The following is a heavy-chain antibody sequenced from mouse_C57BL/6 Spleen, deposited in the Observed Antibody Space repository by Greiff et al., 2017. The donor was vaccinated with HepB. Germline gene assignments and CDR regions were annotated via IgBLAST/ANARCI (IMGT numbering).Heavy chain of an antibody. Sequence: QVQLQQSGPELVKPGASVKLSCKASGYTFTSYDINWVKQRPGQGLEWIGWIDPRDGSTKYNEKFKGKDTLTVDTSSSTAYMELHSLTSEDSAVYFCARDDGYYDWFAYWGQGTLVTVSA. V-gene: IGHV1-85*01. J-gene: IGHJ3*01. CDR1: GYTFTSYD. CDR3: ARDDGYYDWFAY. D-gene: IGHD2-3*01. CDR2: IDPRDGST.